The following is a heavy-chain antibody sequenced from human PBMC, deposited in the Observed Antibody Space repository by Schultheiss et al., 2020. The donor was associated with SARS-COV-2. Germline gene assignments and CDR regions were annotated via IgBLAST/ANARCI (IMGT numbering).Heavy chain of an antibody. CDR3: ARGPAPDYDPYYYYGMDV. V-gene: IGHV1-69*06. D-gene: IGHD3-3*01. J-gene: IGHJ6*02. CDR1: GYTFTGYY. Sequence: SVKVSCKASGYTFTGYYMHWVRQAPGQGLEWMGGIIPIFGTANYAQKFQGRVTITADKSTSTAYMELSSLRSEDTAVYYCARGPAPDYDPYYYYGMDVWGQGTTVTVPS. CDR2: IIPIFGTA.